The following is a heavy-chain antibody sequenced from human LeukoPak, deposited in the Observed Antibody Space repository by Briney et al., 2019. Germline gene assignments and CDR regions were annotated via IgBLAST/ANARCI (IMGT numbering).Heavy chain of an antibody. D-gene: IGHD3-10*01. CDR3: ARDLDPHLTLLRGVPDAFDI. CDR1: GYTFNTYG. Sequence: PRASVKVSCKASGYTFNTYGISWVRQAPGQGLEWMGWISGYNGNLNYAQKFQGRVTMTTDTSTSEAYIELRSLTSDDTAIYYCARDLDPHLTLLRGVPDAFDIWGQGTMVTVSS. V-gene: IGHV1-18*01. J-gene: IGHJ3*02. CDR2: ISGYNGNL.